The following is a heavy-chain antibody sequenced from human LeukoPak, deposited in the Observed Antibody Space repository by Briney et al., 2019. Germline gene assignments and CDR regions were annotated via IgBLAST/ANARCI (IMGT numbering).Heavy chain of an antibody. CDR1: GFTFSNYN. CDR2: ISSSSGTI. CDR3: ARDQFGSFFDNNEYYQYHVDV. V-gene: IGHV3-48*01. D-gene: IGHD3-22*01. Sequence: PGGSLRLSCAASGFTFSNYNINWVRQAPGKGLEWVSYISSSSGTIYYADSVKGRFTISRDNAKNSLYLQMNSLRVEDTAVYYCARDQFGSFFDNNEYYQYHVDVWGKGTTVTVSS. J-gene: IGHJ6*03.